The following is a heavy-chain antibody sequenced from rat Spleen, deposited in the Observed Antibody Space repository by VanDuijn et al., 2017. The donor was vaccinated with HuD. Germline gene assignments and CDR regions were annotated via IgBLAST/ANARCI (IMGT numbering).Heavy chain of an antibody. D-gene: IGHD1-1*01. Sequence: EVQLVESGGGLVQPGRSLKLSCEASGFIFSNNYMAWVRQAPTKGLEWVAYISAGGTSTYYRDSVKGRFTISRDNAKSTLYLQMESLRSEDTATYYCAKDLDYSGDNWFGYWGQGTLVTFSS. CDR2: ISAGGTST. V-gene: IGHV5-27*01. CDR3: AKDLDYSGDNWFGY. CDR1: GFIFSNNY. J-gene: IGHJ3*01.